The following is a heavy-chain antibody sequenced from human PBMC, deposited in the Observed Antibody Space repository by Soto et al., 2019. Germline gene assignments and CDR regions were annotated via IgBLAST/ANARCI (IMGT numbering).Heavy chain of an antibody. CDR3: VKARLLWFGELLAYFDY. D-gene: IGHD3-10*01. Sequence: GGSLRLSCSASGFTFSSYAMHWVRQAPGKGLEYVSAISSNGGSTYYADSVKGRFTISRDNSKNTLYLQMSSLRAEDTAVYYCVKARLLWFGELLAYFDYWGQGTLVTVS. V-gene: IGHV3-64D*08. J-gene: IGHJ4*02. CDR1: GFTFSSYA. CDR2: ISSNGGST.